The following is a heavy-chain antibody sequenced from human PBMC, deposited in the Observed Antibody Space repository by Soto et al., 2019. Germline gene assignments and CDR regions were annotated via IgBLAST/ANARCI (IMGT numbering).Heavy chain of an antibody. J-gene: IGHJ6*03. CDR2: MNPNSGNT. CDR3: ARGRQDYSSYYYYMDV. V-gene: IGHV1-8*01. CDR1: GYTFTSYG. Sequence: ASVQGSCQASGYTFTSYGIDWVRQATGQGLEWMGWMNPNSGNTGYAQKFQGRVTMTRNTSISTAYMELSSLRSEDTAVYYCARGRQDYSSYYYYMDVWGKGTTVTVSS.